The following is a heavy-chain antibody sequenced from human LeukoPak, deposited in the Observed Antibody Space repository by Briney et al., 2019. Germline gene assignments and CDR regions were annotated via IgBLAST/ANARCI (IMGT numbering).Heavy chain of an antibody. CDR1: GGSISSYY. D-gene: IGHD3-10*01. Sequence: SETLSLTCTVSGGSISSYYWSWIRQPPGKGLEWIGYIYYSGSTNYNPSLKSRVTISVDTSKNQFSLKLSSVTAADTAVYYCARSLLLWLDDAFDIWGQGTMVTVSS. J-gene: IGHJ3*02. CDR2: IYYSGST. CDR3: ARSLLLWLDDAFDI. V-gene: IGHV4-59*01.